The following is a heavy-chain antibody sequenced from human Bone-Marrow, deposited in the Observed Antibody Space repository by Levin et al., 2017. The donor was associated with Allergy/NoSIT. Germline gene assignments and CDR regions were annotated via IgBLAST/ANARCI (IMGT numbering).Heavy chain of an antibody. CDR3: AKGGYDSDTGNYYRLAKIFAC. CDR2: ISGSGDLT. Sequence: GESLKISCAASGFIFSSYAMNWVRQAPGKGLEWVSGISGSGDLTHYADSVQGRFTISRANSENTLYLQMNSLRAEDTAVYYCAKGGYDSDTGNYYRLAKIFACWGLGTQVTVSS. J-gene: IGHJ4*02. V-gene: IGHV3-23*01. CDR1: GFIFSSYA. D-gene: IGHD3-16*01.